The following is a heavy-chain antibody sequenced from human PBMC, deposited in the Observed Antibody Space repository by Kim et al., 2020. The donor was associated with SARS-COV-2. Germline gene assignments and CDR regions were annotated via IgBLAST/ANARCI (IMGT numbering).Heavy chain of an antibody. Sequence: SVKVSCKASGGTFSSYAISWVRQAPGQGLEWMGRIIPILGIANYAQKFQGRVTITADKSTSTAYMELSSLRSEDTAVYYCARGRNGYSSSSDYYYYGMDVWGQGTTVTVSS. V-gene: IGHV1-69*04. CDR1: GGTFSSYA. CDR3: ARGRNGYSSSSDYYYYGMDV. J-gene: IGHJ6*02. CDR2: IIPILGIA. D-gene: IGHD6-6*01.